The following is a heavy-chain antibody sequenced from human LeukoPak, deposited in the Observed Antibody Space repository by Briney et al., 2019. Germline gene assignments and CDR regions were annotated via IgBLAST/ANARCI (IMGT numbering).Heavy chain of an antibody. CDR3: ARHSMSLYYYGSGSFLGWFDP. J-gene: IGHJ5*02. CDR1: GGSISSYY. Sequence: SETLSLTCTVSGGSISSYYWSWIRQPPGKGLEWIGYIYYGGSTNYNPSLKSRVTISVDTSKNQFSLKLSSVTAADTAVYYCARHSMSLYYYGSGSFLGWFDPWGQGTLVTVSA. CDR2: IYYGGST. V-gene: IGHV4-59*08. D-gene: IGHD3-10*01.